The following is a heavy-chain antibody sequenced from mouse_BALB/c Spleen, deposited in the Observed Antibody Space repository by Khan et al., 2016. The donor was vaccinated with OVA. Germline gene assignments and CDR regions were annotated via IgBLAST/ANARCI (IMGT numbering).Heavy chain of an antibody. CDR3: AKDPPYYAMDY. Sequence: VQLVESGPGLVAPSQSLSITYTVSGFSLTDYAVSWIRQPPGKGLEWLGVIWGGGSKYYNSALKSRLSISKDNSKSQVFLKMNSLHTDDTAMYYCAKDPPYYAMDYWGQGTSVTVSS. J-gene: IGHJ4*01. CDR1: GFSLTDYA. V-gene: IGHV2-6-5*01. CDR2: IWGGGSK.